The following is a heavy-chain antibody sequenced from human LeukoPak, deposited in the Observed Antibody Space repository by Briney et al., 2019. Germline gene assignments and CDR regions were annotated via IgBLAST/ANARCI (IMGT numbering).Heavy chain of an antibody. CDR2: ISSSSSYT. J-gene: IGHJ3*02. V-gene: IGHV3-11*06. D-gene: IGHD3-9*01. Sequence: GGSLRLSCAASGFTFGDYYMSWIRQAPGKGLEWVSYISSSSSYTNYADSVKGRFTISRDNAKNSLYLQMNSLRAEDTAVYYCAREGILTANDAFDIWGQGTMVTVSS. CDR3: AREGILTANDAFDI. CDR1: GFTFGDYY.